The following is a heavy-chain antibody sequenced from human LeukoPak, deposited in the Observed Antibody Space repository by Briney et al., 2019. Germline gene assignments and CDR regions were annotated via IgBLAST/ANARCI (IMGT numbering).Heavy chain of an antibody. J-gene: IGHJ4*02. CDR3: AKSSGSYPYYFDS. CDR1: GFTFSSYA. CDR2: ISDSGGYT. V-gene: IGHV3-23*01. D-gene: IGHD3-10*01. Sequence: SGGSLRLSCAASGFTFSSYAMSWVRQAPGKGLEWLSAISDSGGYTYYADSVKGRFTISRDNAKNTVYLQMSSLRAEDTAVYYCAKSSGSYPYYFDSWGQGTLVTASS.